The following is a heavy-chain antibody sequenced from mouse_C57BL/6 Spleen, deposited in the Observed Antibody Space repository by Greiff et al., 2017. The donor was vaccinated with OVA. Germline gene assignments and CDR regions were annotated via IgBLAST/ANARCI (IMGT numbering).Heavy chain of an antibody. Sequence: VQLQQSGAELVKPGASVKLSCTASGFNIKDYYMHWVKQRPEQGLEWIGRIDPEDGATKYAPKFQGKATITADQSSNTAYLQLSRLTSEDTAGYYRAISNDGGFDYWGQGTTLTVSS. V-gene: IGHV14-2*01. D-gene: IGHD2-3*01. CDR1: GFNIKDYY. CDR3: AISNDGGFDY. CDR2: IDPEDGAT. J-gene: IGHJ2*01.